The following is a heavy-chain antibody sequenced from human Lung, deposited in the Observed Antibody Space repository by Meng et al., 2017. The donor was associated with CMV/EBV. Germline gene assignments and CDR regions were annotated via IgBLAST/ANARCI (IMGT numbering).Heavy chain of an antibody. CDR2: INPSDNTT. CDR1: GYTLTNYY. V-gene: IGHV1-46*01. J-gene: IGHJ4*01. Sequence: SVXVSXXASGYTLTNYYIHWVRQAPGQGLEWMGIINPSDNTTIYAQKFQGRVTMTRDTSTSTVYMELSSLRSDDTALYYCARDLGYSSSWYFQYYFDCWGHGTXVTVAS. CDR3: ARDLGYSSSWYFQYYFDC. D-gene: IGHD6-13*01.